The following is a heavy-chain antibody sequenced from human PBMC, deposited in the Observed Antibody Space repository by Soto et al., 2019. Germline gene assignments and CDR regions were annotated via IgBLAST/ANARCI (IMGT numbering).Heavy chain of an antibody. V-gene: IGHV3-23*01. J-gene: IGHJ4*02. D-gene: IGHD1-1*01. CDR2: VSGGSGTT. Sequence: EVQLLESGGGLVQPGGSLRLSCAVSGFRYSTYGVTWVRQAPGKGLEWVSGVSGGSGTTHYKDSVRGRFTVTGDNSKNTVYLEMNSLRLEDTAVYYCTRWNGYADYRGQGTLVTVSS. CDR1: GFRYSTYG. CDR3: TRWNGYADY.